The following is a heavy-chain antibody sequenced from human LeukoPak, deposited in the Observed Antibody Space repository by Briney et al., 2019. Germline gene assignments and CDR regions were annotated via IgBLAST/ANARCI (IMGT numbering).Heavy chain of an antibody. D-gene: IGHD6-19*01. CDR3: ARDPATYSSGRWGGFDY. J-gene: IGHJ4*02. CDR2: ISYDGSNK. CDR1: GFTFGDYA. V-gene: IGHV3-30-3*01. Sequence: GGSLRLSCTASGFTFGDYAMSWFRQAPGKGLEWVAVISYDGSNKYYTDSVKGRFTISRDNSKNTLYLQMSSLRTEDTAVYYCARDPATYSSGRWGGFDYWGQGTLVTVSS.